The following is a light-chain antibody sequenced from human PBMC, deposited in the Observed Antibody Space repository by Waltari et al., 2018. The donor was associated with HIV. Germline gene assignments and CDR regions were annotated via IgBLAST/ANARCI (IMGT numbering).Light chain of an antibody. CDR2: LGS. J-gene: IGKJ3*01. V-gene: IGKV2-28*01. Sequence: DIVMTQSPLSLPVTPGEPAAISCRSSQSLLHSNGYTYLDWYLQKPGQSPQLLIYLGSNRASGVPYRFSGSGSGTDFTLEISRVEAEDVGVYYCMQALQTPLTFGPGTKVDIK. CDR3: MQALQTPLT. CDR1: QSLLHSNGYTY.